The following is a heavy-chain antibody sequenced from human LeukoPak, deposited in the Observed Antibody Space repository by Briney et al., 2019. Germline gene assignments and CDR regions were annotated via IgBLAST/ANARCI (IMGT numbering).Heavy chain of an antibody. D-gene: IGHD3-10*01. V-gene: IGHV1-18*04. CDR1: GYTFTSYG. CDR3: ARDGGSGSYFDYYYYYGMDV. Sequence: ASVKVSCKASGYTFTSYGISWVRQAPGQGLEWMGWISAYNGNTNYAQKLQGRVTVTTDTSTSTAYMELRSLRSDDTAVYYCARDGGSGSYFDYYYYYGMDVWGKGTTVTVSS. CDR2: ISAYNGNT. J-gene: IGHJ6*04.